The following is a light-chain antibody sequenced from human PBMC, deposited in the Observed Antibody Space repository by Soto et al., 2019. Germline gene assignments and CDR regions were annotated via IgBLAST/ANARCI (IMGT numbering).Light chain of an antibody. J-gene: IGKJ1*01. CDR1: QSISSI. Sequence: EIVMTHSPATLSVSLGERATLSCRASQSISSILAWYQQKPGQAPRLLIYVASTRATGIPARFSGSGSGTEFTLTISSLQSVDFAFDDRQQYLNWPTPFGQGTELDI. V-gene: IGKV3-15*01. CDR2: VAS. CDR3: QQYLNWPTP.